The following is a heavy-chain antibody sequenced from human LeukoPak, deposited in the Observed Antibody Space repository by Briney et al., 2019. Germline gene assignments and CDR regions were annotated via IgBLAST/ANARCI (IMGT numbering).Heavy chain of an antibody. J-gene: IGHJ3*02. CDR2: MNPNSGNT. CDR1: GYTFTSYD. Sequence: ASVKVSCKASGYTFTSYDIDWVRQATGQGLEWMGWMNPNSGNTGYAQKFQGRVTMTRNTSISTAYMELSSLRSEDTAVYYCARGLAVAGDNDAFDIWGQGTMVTVSS. CDR3: ARGLAVAGDNDAFDI. V-gene: IGHV1-8*01. D-gene: IGHD6-19*01.